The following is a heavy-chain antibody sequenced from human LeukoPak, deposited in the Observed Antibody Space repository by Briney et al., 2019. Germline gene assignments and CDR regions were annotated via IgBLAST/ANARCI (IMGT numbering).Heavy chain of an antibody. D-gene: IGHD5-18*01. CDR2: IYYSGST. Sequence: SETLSLTCTVSGGSISSYYWSWIRQPPGKGLEWIGYIYYSGSTNYNSSLKSRVTISVDTSKNQFSLKLSSVTAADTAVYYCARGASAMDNFDYWGQGTLVTVSS. CDR1: GGSISSYY. J-gene: IGHJ4*02. V-gene: IGHV4-59*01. CDR3: ARGASAMDNFDY.